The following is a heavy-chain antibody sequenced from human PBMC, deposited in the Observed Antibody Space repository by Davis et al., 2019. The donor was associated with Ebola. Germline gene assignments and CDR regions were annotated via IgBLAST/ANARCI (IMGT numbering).Heavy chain of an antibody. Sequence: SETLSLTCAVSGGSISSSNWWSWVRQPPGKGLEWIGEIYHSGSTNYNPSLKSRVTISVDTSKNQFSLKLSSVTAADTAVYYCASPTGSIAAAAKYYYYGMDVWGKGTTVTVSS. J-gene: IGHJ6*04. V-gene: IGHV4-4*02. CDR3: ASPTGSIAAAAKYYYYGMDV. CDR1: GGSISSSNW. D-gene: IGHD6-13*01. CDR2: IYHSGST.